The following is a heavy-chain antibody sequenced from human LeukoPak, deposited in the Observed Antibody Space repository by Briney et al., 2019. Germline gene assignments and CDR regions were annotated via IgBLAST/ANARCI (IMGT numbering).Heavy chain of an antibody. D-gene: IGHD6-19*01. CDR1: GFTFTTYS. CDR3: AKGSKAVLFTRDHYMDV. CDR2: ISSGSSAI. V-gene: IGHV3-21*01. J-gene: IGHJ6*03. Sequence: PGGSLRLSCEASGFTFTTYSMTWVRQAPGKGLEWVSIISSGSSAIFSADALKGRFTISRDDAKNLLYLDMNSLRAEDTAVYFCAKGSKAVLFTRDHYMDVWGKGTTVTTSS.